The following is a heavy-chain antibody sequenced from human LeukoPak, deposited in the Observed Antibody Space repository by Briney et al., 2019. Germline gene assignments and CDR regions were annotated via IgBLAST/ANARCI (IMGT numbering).Heavy chain of an antibody. Sequence: PGGSLRLSCTASGFTFSSYWMHWVRQVPGKGLVWVSRINSDGSSTSYADSVKGRFTISRDNAKNTLYLQMNSLRAEDTAVYYCARDSDYYDSSGLPHDPLDIWGQGTMVTVSS. CDR1: GFTFSSYW. CDR2: INSDGSST. D-gene: IGHD3-22*01. V-gene: IGHV3-74*01. CDR3: ARDSDYYDSSGLPHDPLDI. J-gene: IGHJ3*02.